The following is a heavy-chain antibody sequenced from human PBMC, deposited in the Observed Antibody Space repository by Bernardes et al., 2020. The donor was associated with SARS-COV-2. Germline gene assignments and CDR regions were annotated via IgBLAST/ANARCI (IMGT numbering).Heavy chain of an antibody. Sequence: SETLSLTCAISAYSISSGYYWGWIRQPPGKWLEWIGSISHTGSTYYNPSLKSPVTISVDTSKNHLSLTVSSVTAADTAVYYCAREAGDSSSSLDPWGQGALVTVSS. CDR1: AYSISSGYY. CDR3: AREAGDSSSSLDP. D-gene: IGHD6-6*01. J-gene: IGHJ5*02. CDR2: ISHTGST. V-gene: IGHV4-38-2*02.